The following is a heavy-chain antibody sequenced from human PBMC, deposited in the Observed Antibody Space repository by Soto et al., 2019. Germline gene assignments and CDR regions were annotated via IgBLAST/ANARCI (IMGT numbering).Heavy chain of an antibody. CDR1: GGSISSYY. CDR3: ARDRSYYDSSGYYYDY. J-gene: IGHJ4*02. CDR2: IYTSGRT. D-gene: IGHD3-22*01. Sequence: SETLSLTCTVSGGSISSYYWSWIRQPAGKGLEWIGRIYTSGRTNYNPSLKSRVTMSVDTSKNQFSLKLSSVTAADTAVYYCARDRSYYDSSGYYYDYWGQGTLVTVSS. V-gene: IGHV4-4*07.